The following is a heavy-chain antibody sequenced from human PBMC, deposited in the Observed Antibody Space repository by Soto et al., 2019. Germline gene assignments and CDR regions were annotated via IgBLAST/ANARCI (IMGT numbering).Heavy chain of an antibody. Sequence: QVQLQESGPGLVKPSGTLSLTCAVSGGSISSSNWWSWVRQPPGKGLEWIGEIYHSGSTNYNPSLKMRVTISVDKSKNQFSLKLSSVTAADTAVYYCARAHLAHGSGRSWFDPWGQGTLVTVSS. CDR1: GGSISSSNW. V-gene: IGHV4-4*02. CDR2: IYHSGST. D-gene: IGHD3-10*01. J-gene: IGHJ5*02. CDR3: ARAHLAHGSGRSWFDP.